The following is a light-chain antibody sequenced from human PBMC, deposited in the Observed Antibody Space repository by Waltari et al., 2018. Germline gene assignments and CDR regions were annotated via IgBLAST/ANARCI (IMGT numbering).Light chain of an antibody. CDR3: QHYVSLPVT. CDR1: QSVSTA. CDR2: GAP. Sequence: EIVLTQSQGTLHLSPGERATLPCRASQSVSTALAWYQQNPGQAPRLLIYGAPNRATGIPDRFSGSGSGTDFSLIISRLEPEDFAVYYCQHYVSLPVTFGQGTKVEIK. V-gene: IGKV3-20*01. J-gene: IGKJ1*01.